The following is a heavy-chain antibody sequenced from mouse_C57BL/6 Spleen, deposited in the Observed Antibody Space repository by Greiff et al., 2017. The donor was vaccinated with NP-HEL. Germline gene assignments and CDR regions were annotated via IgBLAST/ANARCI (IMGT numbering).Heavy chain of an antibody. V-gene: IGHV1-9*01. CDR2: ILPGSGST. D-gene: IGHD1-1*01. CDR1: GYTFTGYW. J-gene: IGHJ4*01. Sequence: VKLMESGAELMKPGASVKLSCKATGYTFTGYWIEWVKQRPGHGLEWIGEILPGSGSTNYNEKFKGKATFTADTSSNTAYMQLSSLTTEDSAIYYCARRDYYGSSAYYYAMDYWGQGTSVTVSS. CDR3: ARRDYYGSSAYYYAMDY.